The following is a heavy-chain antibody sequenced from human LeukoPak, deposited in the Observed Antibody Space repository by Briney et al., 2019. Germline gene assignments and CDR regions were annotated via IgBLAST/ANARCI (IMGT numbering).Heavy chain of an antibody. CDR3: ARRPPYSSSSYYFDY. CDR2: IYPDDSET. V-gene: IGHV5-51*01. J-gene: IGHJ4*02. CDR1: GYSFTSYW. Sequence: GESLKISCKGSGYSFTSYWIGWVRQMPGKGLEWMGIIYPDDSETRYNPSFQGQVTISADWSISTAYLQWSSLKASDTAMYYCARRPPYSSSSYYFDYWGQGALVTVSS. D-gene: IGHD6-6*01.